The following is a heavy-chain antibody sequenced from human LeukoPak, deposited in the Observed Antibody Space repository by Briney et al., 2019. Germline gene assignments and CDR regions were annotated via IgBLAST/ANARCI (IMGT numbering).Heavy chain of an antibody. CDR3: AKDRARYCSGGSCYPFDY. J-gene: IGHJ4*02. V-gene: IGHV3-30-3*01. Sequence: GGSLRLSCAASGFTFSSYAMHWVRQAPGKGLEWVAVISYDGSNKYYADSVKGRFTISRDNSKNTLYLQMNSLRAEDTAVYYCAKDRARYCSGGSCYPFDYWGQGTLVTVSS. D-gene: IGHD2-15*01. CDR1: GFTFSSYA. CDR2: ISYDGSNK.